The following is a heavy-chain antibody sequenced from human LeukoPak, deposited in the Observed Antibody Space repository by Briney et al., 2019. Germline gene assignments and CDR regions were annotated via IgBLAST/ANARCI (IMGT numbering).Heavy chain of an antibody. Sequence: SETPSLTCAVSGGSLCGYYWSWIRQPPGKGLGWIGEINHSGSTNYNPSLKSRVTISVDTSKNQCSLKLSSVTAAHTAVYYRHSGSYYNGVDYWGQGTLVTVSS. J-gene: IGHJ4*02. CDR3: HSGSYYNGVDY. CDR1: GGSLCGYY. V-gene: IGHV4-34*01. D-gene: IGHD3-10*01. CDR2: INHSGST.